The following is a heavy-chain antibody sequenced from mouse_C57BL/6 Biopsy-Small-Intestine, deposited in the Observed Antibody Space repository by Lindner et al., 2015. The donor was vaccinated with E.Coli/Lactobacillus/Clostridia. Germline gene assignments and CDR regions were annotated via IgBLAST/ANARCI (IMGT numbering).Heavy chain of an antibody. D-gene: IGHD2-12*01. J-gene: IGHJ1*01. CDR1: GYSITSGYD. CDR3: ARDGHYSFWYFDV. CDR2: INYSGST. V-gene: IGHV3-1*01. Sequence: VQLQESGPGMVKPSQSLSLTCTVTGYSITSGYDWHWIRHFPGNKLEWMGYINYSGSTKYNPSLKSRISITHDTSKNHFFLKLDSVTTEDTATYYCARDGHYSFWYFDVWGAGTTVTVSS.